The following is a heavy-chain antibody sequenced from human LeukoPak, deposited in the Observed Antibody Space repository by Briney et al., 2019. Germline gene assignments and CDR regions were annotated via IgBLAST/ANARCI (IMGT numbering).Heavy chain of an antibody. V-gene: IGHV3-30*18. CDR2: ISHDGSNK. CDR1: GFTFSSYG. D-gene: IGHD3-10*02. CDR3: AKGRWVLFGGFPHLSFGAREPSATAFDH. Sequence: GGSLRLSCAASGFTFSSYGMHWVRQAPGKGLQWVALISHDGSNKYYADSVRGRFTISRDNSKNTLYLQMNSLRAEDTAVYYCAKGRWVLFGGFPHLSFGAREPSATAFDHWGQGTLVTVSS. J-gene: IGHJ4*02.